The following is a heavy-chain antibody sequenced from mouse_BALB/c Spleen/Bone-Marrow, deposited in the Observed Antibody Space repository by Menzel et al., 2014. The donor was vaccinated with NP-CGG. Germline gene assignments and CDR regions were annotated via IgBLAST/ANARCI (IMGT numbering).Heavy chain of an antibody. Sequence: EVKVVESGGGLVQPGRSLKLSCAASGFDFSRYWMNWVRQAPGKGLEWIGEINPDSSTINYTPSLKDKFIISRDNAKNXLXLXXSKVRSEDTALYYCARPYYRYLYLDYWGQGTTLTVSS. V-gene: IGHV4-1*02. CDR3: ARPYYRYLYLDY. J-gene: IGHJ2*01. CDR2: INPDSSTI. CDR1: GFDFSRYW. D-gene: IGHD2-14*01.